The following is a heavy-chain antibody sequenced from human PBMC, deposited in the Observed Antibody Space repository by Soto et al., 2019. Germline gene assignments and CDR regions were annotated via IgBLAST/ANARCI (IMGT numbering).Heavy chain of an antibody. D-gene: IGHD6-19*01. J-gene: IGHJ4*02. CDR3: ASRSSGWYLYFDY. CDR2: INHSGST. CDR1: GGSFSGYY. V-gene: IGHV4-34*01. Sequence: LETLSLTCAVYGGSFSGYYWSWIRQPPGKGLEWIGEINHSGSTNYNPSLKSRVTISVDTSKNQFSLKLSSVTAADTAVYYCASRSSGWYLYFDYWGQGTLVTVSS.